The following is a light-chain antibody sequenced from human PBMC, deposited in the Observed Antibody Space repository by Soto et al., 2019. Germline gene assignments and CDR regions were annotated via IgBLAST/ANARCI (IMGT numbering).Light chain of an antibody. J-gene: IGKJ1*01. CDR2: AAS. V-gene: IGKV3-11*01. CDR3: QQRSNWPSTT. CDR1: QSVSSN. Sequence: ETVLTQSPATVSLSPGDRATLPCRASQSVSSNKLAWYQQQPAQAPRLLIYAASNRATGIPARFSGSGSGTDFTLPISSLEPEDFAVYYCQQRSNWPSTTFGQGTKVDIK.